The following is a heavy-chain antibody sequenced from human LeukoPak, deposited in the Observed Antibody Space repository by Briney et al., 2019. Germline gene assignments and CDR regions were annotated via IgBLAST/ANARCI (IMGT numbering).Heavy chain of an antibody. CDR3: AKIISGWSGGCDY. V-gene: IGHV3-23*01. D-gene: IGHD6-19*01. CDR1: GFTFSSXX. CDR2: ISGXXGTT. J-gene: IGHJ4*02. Sequence: PGGSLRLSCVASGFTFSSXXXXXXXQXXXXXXXXXXLISGXXGTTYHAXXXXXXXXISXXXSKNTLYLQMNSLRAEDAAVYYCAKIISGWSGGCDYWGQGTLVTVSS.